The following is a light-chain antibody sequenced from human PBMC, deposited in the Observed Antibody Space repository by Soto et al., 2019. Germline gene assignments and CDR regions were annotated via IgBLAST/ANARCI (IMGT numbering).Light chain of an antibody. CDR2: GNS. CDR3: QSYDSSLSGSV. CDR1: SSNIGAGYD. Sequence: QSVLTQPPSVSGAPGQRVTISCTGSSSNIGAGYDVHWYQQLPGTAPKLLIYGNSNRTSGVPERFSGSKSGTSDSLAITGLQAEDEADYYCQSYDSSLSGSVFGGGTKVTVL. V-gene: IGLV1-40*01. J-gene: IGLJ2*01.